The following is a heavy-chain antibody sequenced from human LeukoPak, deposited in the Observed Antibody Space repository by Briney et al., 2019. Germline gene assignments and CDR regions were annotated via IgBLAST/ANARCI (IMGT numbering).Heavy chain of an antibody. V-gene: IGHV5-51*01. D-gene: IGHD2-2*01. CDR2: IYPGDSDT. J-gene: IGHJ5*02. CDR3: ARHESCSSTSCYSDL. Sequence: GESLKISCKGSGSRFTSYWIGWVRQMPGKGLEWMGIIYPGDSDTRYSPSFQGQVTISADKSISTAYLQWSSLKASDTAMYYCARHESCSSTSCYSDLWGQGTLVTVSS. CDR1: GSRFTSYW.